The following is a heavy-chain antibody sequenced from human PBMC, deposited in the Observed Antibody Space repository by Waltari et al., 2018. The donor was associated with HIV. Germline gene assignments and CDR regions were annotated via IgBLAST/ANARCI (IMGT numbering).Heavy chain of an antibody. D-gene: IGHD6-19*01. J-gene: IGHJ4*02. V-gene: IGHV4-61*02. Sequence: QVQLQESGPGLVKPSQTLSLTCTVSGGSISSGSYYWSWIRQPAGKGLEWIGRIYTSGSTNYNPSLKSRVTISVDTSKNQFSLKLSSVTAADTAVYYCARDGYSSGIDYWGQGTLVTVSS. CDR1: GGSISSGSYY. CDR2: IYTSGST. CDR3: ARDGYSSGIDY.